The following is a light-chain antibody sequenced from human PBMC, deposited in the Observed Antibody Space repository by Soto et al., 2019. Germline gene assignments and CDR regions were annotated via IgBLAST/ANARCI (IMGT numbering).Light chain of an antibody. CDR2: AAS. CDR3: LQHSTYPLT. CDR1: QGIRND. V-gene: IGKV1-17*01. J-gene: IGKJ1*01. Sequence: DLQMTQFPSSLSASVGDRVTITCRASQGIRNDLGWYQQKPGKAPKRLIYAASSLQSGVPSRFSGSGSGTEFTLAISSLQPGDSATFYCLQHSTYPLTFGQGTKVEIK.